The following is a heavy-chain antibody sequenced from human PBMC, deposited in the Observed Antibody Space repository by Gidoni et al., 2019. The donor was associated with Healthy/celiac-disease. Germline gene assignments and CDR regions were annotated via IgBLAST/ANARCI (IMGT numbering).Heavy chain of an antibody. D-gene: IGHD6-19*01. CDR2: INPNSGGT. CDR1: GYTFTGYY. CDR3: ARASSGWYRGMDV. V-gene: IGHV1-2*02. Sequence: QVQLVPSGAEVTKPGASVKVPCKASGYTFTGYYMHWVRQAPGQGLEWMGWINPNSGGTNYAQKFQGRVTMTRDTSISTAYMELSRLRSDDTAVYYCARASSGWYRGMDVWGQGTTVTVSS. J-gene: IGHJ6*02.